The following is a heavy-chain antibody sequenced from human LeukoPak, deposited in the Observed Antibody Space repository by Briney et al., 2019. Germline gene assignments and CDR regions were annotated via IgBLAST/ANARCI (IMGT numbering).Heavy chain of an antibody. CDR1: GGSISSYY. V-gene: IGHV4-59*12. J-gene: IGHJ4*02. Sequence: SETLSLTCTVSGGSISSYYWSWLRQPPGKGLEWIGYIYYSGSTNYNPSLKSRVTMSVDTSKNQFSLKLSSVTAADTAVYYCARVVSGWYLDYWGQGTLVTVSS. D-gene: IGHD6-19*01. CDR2: IYYSGST. CDR3: ARVVSGWYLDY.